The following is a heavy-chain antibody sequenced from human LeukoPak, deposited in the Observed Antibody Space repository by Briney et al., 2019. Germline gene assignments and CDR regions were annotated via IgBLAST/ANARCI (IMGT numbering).Heavy chain of an antibody. Sequence: GGSLRLSCAASGFTFSSYAMSWVRQAPGKGLEWVSAISGSGGSKYYADSVKGRFTISRDNSKNTLYLQMNSLRAEDTAVYYCANPVRGGLAANWGQGTLVTVTS. CDR1: GFTFSSYA. V-gene: IGHV3-23*01. D-gene: IGHD3-10*01. J-gene: IGHJ4*02. CDR3: ANPVRGGLAAN. CDR2: ISGSGGSK.